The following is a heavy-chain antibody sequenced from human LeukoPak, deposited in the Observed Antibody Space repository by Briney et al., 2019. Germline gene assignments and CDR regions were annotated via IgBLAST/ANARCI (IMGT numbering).Heavy chain of an antibody. Sequence: PGGSLRLSCAASGFTFSSYWMSWVRQAPGKGLEWVANIKQDGSEKYYVDSVKGRFTISRDNAKNSLYLQMNSLRAEDTAVYYCARLDYYDSSGFDYWGQGTLVTVSS. CDR3: ARLDYYDSSGFDY. D-gene: IGHD3-22*01. CDR2: IKQDGSEK. CDR1: GFTFSSYW. J-gene: IGHJ4*02. V-gene: IGHV3-7*03.